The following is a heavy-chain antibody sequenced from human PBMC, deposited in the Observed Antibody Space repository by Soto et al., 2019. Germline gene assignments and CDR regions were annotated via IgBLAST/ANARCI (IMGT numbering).Heavy chain of an antibody. CDR1: GFTFADYA. D-gene: IGHD1-1*01. CDR3: ARGKSRDAYNPLGY. Sequence: GGSLRLSCAASGFTFADYAMNWARQAPGKGLEWVSVIYTAGPTYYADSVKGRFTISRDESKNTLYFQMDNLRAEDTATYYCARGKSRDAYNPLGYWGPGTLVTVS. V-gene: IGHV3-23*03. CDR2: IYTAGPT. J-gene: IGHJ4*02.